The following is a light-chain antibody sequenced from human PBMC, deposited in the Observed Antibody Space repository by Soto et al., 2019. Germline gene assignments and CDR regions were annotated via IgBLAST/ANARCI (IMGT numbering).Light chain of an antibody. CDR1: RSVSGF. Sequence: EIVLTQSPATLSLSPGERATLSCRASRSVSGFLAWYQQKPGRAPRLLIYDASNRATGLPARFSGSGSGTDFTLTISSLEPEDFAVYYCQQRSDWPPFTFGQGTKLEIK. CDR3: QQRSDWPPFT. V-gene: IGKV3-11*01. CDR2: DAS. J-gene: IGKJ2*01.